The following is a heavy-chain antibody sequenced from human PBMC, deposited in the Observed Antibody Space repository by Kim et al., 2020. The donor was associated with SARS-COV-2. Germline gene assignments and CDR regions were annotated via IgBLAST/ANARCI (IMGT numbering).Heavy chain of an antibody. CDR1: GFTFNNYA. CDR3: ARMAAGDPDY. J-gene: IGHJ4*02. Sequence: GGSLRLSCATSGFTFNNYAMNWVRQAPGRGLEWVSAITGSGGNTYYADSVKGRFTISRDNSKSTLYLLMNSLRAEDTAVYYCARMAAGDPDYWGQGTLVT. D-gene: IGHD6-13*01. CDR2: ITGSGGNT. V-gene: IGHV3-23*01.